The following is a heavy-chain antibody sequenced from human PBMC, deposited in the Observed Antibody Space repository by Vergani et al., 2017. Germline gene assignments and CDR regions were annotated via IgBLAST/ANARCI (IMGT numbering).Heavy chain of an antibody. CDR2: IKSDGSIT. Sequence: EVQLVESGGGLVQPGGSLRLSCAASGFSFNSYWMHWVRQVPGKGLLWVSRIKSDGSITAYADSVKGRFTISRDNAQNTLYLQMNSLRVEDTGVYYCARARCIEACYISGWLDSWGQGTLVPVSS. CDR3: ARARCIEACYISGWLDS. D-gene: IGHD3-16*02. CDR1: GFSFNSYW. V-gene: IGHV3-74*03. J-gene: IGHJ5*01.